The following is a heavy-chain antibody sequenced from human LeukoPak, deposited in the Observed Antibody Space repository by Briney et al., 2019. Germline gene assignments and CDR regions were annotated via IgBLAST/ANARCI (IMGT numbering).Heavy chain of an antibody. D-gene: IGHD6-13*01. J-gene: IGHJ6*02. CDR1: GFTFSSHS. Sequence: PGGSLRLSCAASGFTFSSHSMNWVRQAPGKGLEWVSSISSSSSYIYYADSVKGRFTISRDNAKNSLYLQMNSLRAEDTAVYYCARVLPRQQLAQTYYYYGMDVWGQGTTVTVSS. CDR3: ARVLPRQQLAQTYYYYGMDV. CDR2: ISSSSSYI. V-gene: IGHV3-21*01.